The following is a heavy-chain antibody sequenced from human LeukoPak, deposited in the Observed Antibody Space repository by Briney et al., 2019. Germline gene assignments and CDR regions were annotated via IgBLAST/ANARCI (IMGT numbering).Heavy chain of an antibody. CDR1: GGSFSGYY. V-gene: IGHV4-34*01. CDR3: ARDYYGSGSPLYYYYGMDA. Sequence: PSETLSLTCAVYGGSFSGYYWSWIRQPPGKGLEWIGEINHSGNTNYNPSLKSRVTISVDTSKNQFSLKLSSVTAADTAVYYCARDYYGSGSPLYYYYGMDAWGQGTTVTVSS. CDR2: INHSGNT. J-gene: IGHJ6*02. D-gene: IGHD3-10*01.